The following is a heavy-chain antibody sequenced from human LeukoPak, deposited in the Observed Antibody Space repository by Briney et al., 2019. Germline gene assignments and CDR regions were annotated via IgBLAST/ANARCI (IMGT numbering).Heavy chain of an antibody. CDR2: ISYDGSNK. J-gene: IGHJ5*02. Sequence: GGSLRLSCAASGFTFSSYGMHWVRQAPGKGLEWVAVISYDGSNKYYADSVKGRFTISRDNSKNTLYLQMNGLRAEDTAVYYCARVAVAGPTGWFDPWGQGTLVTVSS. V-gene: IGHV3-30*03. CDR1: GFTFSSYG. CDR3: ARVAVAGPTGWFDP. D-gene: IGHD6-19*01.